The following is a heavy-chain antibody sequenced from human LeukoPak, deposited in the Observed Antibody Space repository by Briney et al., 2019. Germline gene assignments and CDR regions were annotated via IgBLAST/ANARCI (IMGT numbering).Heavy chain of an antibody. CDR1: GGSISNSSYY. CDR3: ARHSRGPSAGPAFDY. V-gene: IGHV4-39*01. CDR2: IYYRGST. Sequence: SETLSLTCTVSGGSISNSSYYWGWIRQPPGKGLEWIGSIYYRGSTYYNPSLKSRVTISVDTSKNQFSLSSVTAADTAVYYCARHSRGPSAGPAFDYWGQGTLVTVST. J-gene: IGHJ4*02. D-gene: IGHD6-13*01.